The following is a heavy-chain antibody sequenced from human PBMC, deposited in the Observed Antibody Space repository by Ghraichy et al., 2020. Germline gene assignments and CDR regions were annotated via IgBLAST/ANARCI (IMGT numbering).Heavy chain of an antibody. Sequence: LSLTCAASGFTFDDYAMHWVRQAPGKGLEWVSGISWNSGSIGYADSVKGRFTISRDNAKNSLYLQMNSLRAEDTALYYCAKDGGFLGGMDVWGQGTTVTVSS. J-gene: IGHJ6*02. V-gene: IGHV3-9*01. D-gene: IGHD3-3*01. CDR2: ISWNSGSI. CDR1: GFTFDDYA. CDR3: AKDGGFLGGMDV.